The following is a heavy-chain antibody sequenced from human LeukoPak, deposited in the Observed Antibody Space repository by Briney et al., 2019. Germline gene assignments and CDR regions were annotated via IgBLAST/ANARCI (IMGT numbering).Heavy chain of an antibody. Sequence: GGSLRLSCAASGFTFSTFAMIWVRQPPGKGLEWVSSIFAGGGEIHYADSVRGRFTISRDNSKSILSLQMNSLRAEDTAIYYCATYRQVLLPFESWGQGTLVTVSS. CDR1: GFTFSTFA. D-gene: IGHD2-8*02. V-gene: IGHV3-23*01. J-gene: IGHJ4*02. CDR2: IFAGGGEI. CDR3: ATYRQVLLPFES.